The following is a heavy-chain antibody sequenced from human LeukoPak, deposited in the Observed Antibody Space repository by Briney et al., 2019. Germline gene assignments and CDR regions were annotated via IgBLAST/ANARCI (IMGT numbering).Heavy chain of an antibody. J-gene: IGHJ3*02. Sequence: ASVKVSCKASGGTFSSYAISWVRQAPGQGLEWMGGIIPIFGTANYAQKFQGRVTITADESTSTAYMELSSLRSEDTAVYYCARDLENGYIDPDDAFDIWGQGTMVTVSS. CDR1: GGTFSSYA. CDR3: ARDLENGYIDPDDAFDI. D-gene: IGHD5-24*01. V-gene: IGHV1-69*01. CDR2: IIPIFGTA.